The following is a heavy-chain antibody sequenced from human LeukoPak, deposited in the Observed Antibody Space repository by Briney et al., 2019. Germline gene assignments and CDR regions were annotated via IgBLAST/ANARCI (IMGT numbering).Heavy chain of an antibody. J-gene: IGHJ4*02. V-gene: IGHV3-23*01. CDR2: ISGSGGST. D-gene: IGHD5-18*01. CDR3: ARGGSDTAMAHDY. Sequence: GGSLRLSCAASGFTFSSYAMSWVRQAPGKGLEWVSAISGSGGSTYYADSVKGRFTISRDNSKNTLYLQLNSLRAEDTAVYFCARGGSDTAMAHDYWGQGTLVTVSS. CDR1: GFTFSSYA.